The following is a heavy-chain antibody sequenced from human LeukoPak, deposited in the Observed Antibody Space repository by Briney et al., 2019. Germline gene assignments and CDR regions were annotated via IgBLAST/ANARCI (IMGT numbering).Heavy chain of an antibody. D-gene: IGHD3-10*01. V-gene: IGHV4-39*01. CDR2: MYYSGST. J-gene: IGHJ5*02. Sequence: SETLSLTCIVSGGSISSSSYYWDWIRQPPGKGLEWIGSMYYSGSTYYNPSLKSRVTLPVDTSKNQFSLKLSSVTAADTAVYYCARITIEWFDPWGQGTLVTVSS. CDR3: ARITIEWFDP. CDR1: GGSISSSSYY.